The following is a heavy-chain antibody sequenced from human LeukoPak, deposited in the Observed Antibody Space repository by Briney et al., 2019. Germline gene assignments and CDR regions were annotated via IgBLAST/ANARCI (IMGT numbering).Heavy chain of an antibody. CDR1: GGTFSSYA. V-gene: IGHV1-69*06. CDR3: ARDRRSGSYSEFDY. CDR2: IIPIFGTA. J-gene: IGHJ4*02. D-gene: IGHD1-26*01. Sequence: SVKVSCKASGGTFSSYAISWVRQAPGQGLEWMGGIIPIFGTANYAQKFQGRVTITADKSTSTAYMELSSLRSEDTAVYYCARDRRSGSYSEFDYWGQGTLVTVSS.